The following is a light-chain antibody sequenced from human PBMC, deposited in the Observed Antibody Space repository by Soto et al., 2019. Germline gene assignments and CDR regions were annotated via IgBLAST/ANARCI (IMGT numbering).Light chain of an antibody. J-gene: IGKJ1*01. CDR2: QTS. Sequence: EIVLTQSPATLSSFPGDRVTLSCSASKYIKSRLACYQHKPGQATRLLNYQTSITAAGIPDRFSASGSETDFTLTISDVQPEDFGLYYCHQRQGWPRTVGQGTKLDIK. CDR3: HQRQGWPRT. V-gene: IGKV3-11*01. CDR1: KYIKSR.